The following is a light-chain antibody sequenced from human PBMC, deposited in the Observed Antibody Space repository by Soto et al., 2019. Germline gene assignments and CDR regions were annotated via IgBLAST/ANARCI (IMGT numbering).Light chain of an antibody. J-gene: IGKJ2*03. Sequence: DIQVTQSPSSLSASVGDRVTITCRASQSIRTYLNWYQQRPGKPPKLLIHTASTLQTGVPSRFSGSGSGTDFTLTISSLQPEDFAPYYCQQTYSTLNSFGQGTKLEIK. V-gene: IGKV1-39*01. CDR2: TAS. CDR1: QSIRTY. CDR3: QQTYSTLNS.